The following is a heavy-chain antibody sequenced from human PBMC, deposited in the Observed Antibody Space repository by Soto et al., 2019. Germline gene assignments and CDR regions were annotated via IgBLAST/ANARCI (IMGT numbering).Heavy chain of an antibody. Sequence: VQLVESGGGLVQPGGSLRLSCAASGFTVSSNYMNWVRQAPGKGLEWLSVLYSGAGTYYADSVKDRFTISRDNSKNTLYLQLNSLRAEDTAIYYCARECGGDCSNAFDLWGQGPMVTVSP. CDR1: GFTVSSNY. CDR2: LYSGAGT. J-gene: IGHJ3*01. V-gene: IGHV3-66*01. CDR3: ARECGGDCSNAFDL. D-gene: IGHD2-21*01.